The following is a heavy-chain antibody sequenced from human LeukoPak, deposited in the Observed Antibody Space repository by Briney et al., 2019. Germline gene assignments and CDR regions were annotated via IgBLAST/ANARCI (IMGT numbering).Heavy chain of an antibody. CDR3: ARIAVTGTGKGNY. Sequence: GGPLRLSCAASGFTSSSYSMNWVRQAPGKGLERVSSISSSSGYIYYADSVKGRFTISRDNTKNSLYLQMNSLRAEDTAVYYCARIAVTGTGKGNYWGQGTLVTVSS. CDR1: GFTSSSYS. D-gene: IGHD6-19*01. J-gene: IGHJ4*02. V-gene: IGHV3-21*01. CDR2: ISSSSGYI.